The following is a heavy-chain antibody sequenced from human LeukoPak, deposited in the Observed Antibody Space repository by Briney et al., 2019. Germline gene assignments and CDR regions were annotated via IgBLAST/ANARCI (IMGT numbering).Heavy chain of an antibody. J-gene: IGHJ4*02. CDR3: ASQLGYGSGTYYNKLFDY. V-gene: IGHV4-39*01. CDR1: GGSLSSTSYY. Sequence: SETLSLTCTVSGGSLSSTSYYWGWIRQPPGEGLEWIGSIYYSGTTYYNPSLKSRVTISLDTSQNQFSLRLTSVTAADTAVYYCASQLGYGSGTYYNKLFDYWGQGTLLTVSS. D-gene: IGHD3-10*01. CDR2: IYYSGTT.